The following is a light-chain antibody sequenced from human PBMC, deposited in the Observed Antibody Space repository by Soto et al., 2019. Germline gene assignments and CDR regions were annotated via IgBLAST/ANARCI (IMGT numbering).Light chain of an antibody. Sequence: QSVLTQPASVSGSPGQSITISCTGTSSDVGGYSYVSWYQQHPGKTPKLMIYEVSNRPSGVSNRFSGSKSGNTASLTISGLQAEDETDYYCFSYTSSGTYVFGTGTKLTVL. CDR2: EVS. J-gene: IGLJ1*01. CDR3: FSYTSSGTYV. V-gene: IGLV2-14*01. CDR1: SSDVGGYSY.